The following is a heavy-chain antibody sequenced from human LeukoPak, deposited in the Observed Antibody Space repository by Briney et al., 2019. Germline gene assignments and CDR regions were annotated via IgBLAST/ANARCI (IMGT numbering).Heavy chain of an antibody. V-gene: IGHV5-51*03. Sequence: KPGESLKISCDASGYIFTNYWIAWVRHMPGKGLECIGIIFPDDSDTRYSPSFQGQVTISVDKSISTTFLQWNILKASDTAIYFCARPQTGAGDAFDLWGQGTLVTVSS. CDR1: GYIFTNYW. D-gene: IGHD3-10*01. CDR3: ARPQTGAGDAFDL. CDR2: IFPDDSDT. J-gene: IGHJ3*01.